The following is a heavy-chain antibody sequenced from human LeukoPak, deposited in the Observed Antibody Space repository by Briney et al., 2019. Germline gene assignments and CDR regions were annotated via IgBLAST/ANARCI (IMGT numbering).Heavy chain of an antibody. V-gene: IGHV1-46*01. CDR1: GYTFTNYY. D-gene: IGHD1-1*01. CDR3: ARWTTTFLDY. Sequence: ASVKVSCKASGYTFTNYYIHWVRQAPGHGLEWLGISNPSGDSTNYAQKFQGRVTMTRDTSTSTVYMDLSSLRSEDTAVYYCARWTTTFLDYWGQGTLVAVSS. J-gene: IGHJ4*02. CDR2: SNPSGDST.